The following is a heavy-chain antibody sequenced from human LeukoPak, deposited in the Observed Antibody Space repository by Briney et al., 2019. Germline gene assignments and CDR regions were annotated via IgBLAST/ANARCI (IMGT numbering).Heavy chain of an antibody. D-gene: IGHD3-22*01. CDR2: IRSKAYGGTT. J-gene: IGHJ4*02. Sequence: AGGSLRLSCTASGFTFGDYAMSWFRQAPGKGLEWVGFIRSKAYGGTTEYAASVKGRFTIPRDDSKSIAYLQMNSLKTEDTAVYYCTTQNPYYYDSSGYYVDYWGQGTLVTVSS. CDR1: GFTFGDYA. CDR3: TTQNPYYYDSSGYYVDY. V-gene: IGHV3-49*03.